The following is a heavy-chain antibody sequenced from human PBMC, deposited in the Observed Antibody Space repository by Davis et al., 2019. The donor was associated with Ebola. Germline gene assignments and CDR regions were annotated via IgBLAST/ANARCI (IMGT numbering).Heavy chain of an antibody. CDR3: ARGLTDSSGYFYMDYYGMDV. CDR2: VNPSAGST. J-gene: IGHJ6*02. Sequence: AASVKVSCKASGYTFTSYYMHWVRQAPGQGLEWMGMVNPSAGSTTYAQKFQGRITMTRDTSTSTVYMELSSLRSEDTAVYYCARGLTDSSGYFYMDYYGMDVWGQGTTVTVSS. D-gene: IGHD3-22*01. CDR1: GYTFTSYY. V-gene: IGHV1-46*01.